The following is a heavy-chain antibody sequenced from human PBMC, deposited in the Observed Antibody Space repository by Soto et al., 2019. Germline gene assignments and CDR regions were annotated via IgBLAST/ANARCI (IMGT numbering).Heavy chain of an antibody. J-gene: IGHJ4*02. Sequence: GGSLRLSCAASGFTFSSYAMTWVRQAPGKGLEWVSAISGSGGRTYYADSVKGRFTISRDNSKNTLYLQMNSLRAEDTAVYYCARDPRLDFWSGYLDYWGQGTLVTVLL. CDR3: ARDPRLDFWSGYLDY. D-gene: IGHD3-3*01. CDR2: ISGSGGRT. V-gene: IGHV3-23*01. CDR1: GFTFSSYA.